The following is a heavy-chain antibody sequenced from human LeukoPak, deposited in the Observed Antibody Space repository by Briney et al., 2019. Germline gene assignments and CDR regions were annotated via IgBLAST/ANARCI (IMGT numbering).Heavy chain of an antibody. CDR3: ARDVGSNYYGSEYGMDV. V-gene: IGHV3-11*01. CDR1: GFTFSDYY. J-gene: IGHJ6*02. D-gene: IGHD3-10*01. Sequence: GGSLRLSCAASGFTFSDYYMSWIRQSPGKGLEWVSYISSSGSTIYYADSVKGRFTISRDNAKNSLYLQMNSLRAEDTAVYYCARDVGSNYYGSEYGMDVWGQGTTVTVSS. CDR2: ISSSGSTI.